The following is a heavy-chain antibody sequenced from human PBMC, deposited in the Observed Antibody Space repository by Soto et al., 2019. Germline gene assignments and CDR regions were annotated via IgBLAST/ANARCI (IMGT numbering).Heavy chain of an antibody. CDR3: AKDKGRTAIDY. J-gene: IGHJ4*02. Sequence: QVQLVESGGGVVQPGRSMRLSCAASGLTFSAAGMHWVRQAPGKGLEWVALIANDGRSESYADSVKGRFTISRDNSQNRLYLQMNGLRAEDTPVYYCAKDKGRTAIDYWGQGTLVSVSS. CDR1: GLTFSAAG. V-gene: IGHV3-30*18. CDR2: IANDGRSE.